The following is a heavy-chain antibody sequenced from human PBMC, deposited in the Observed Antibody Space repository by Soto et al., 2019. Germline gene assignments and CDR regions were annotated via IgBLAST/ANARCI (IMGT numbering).Heavy chain of an antibody. CDR1: GFTFSRYP. J-gene: IGHJ4*02. V-gene: IGHV3-23*01. CDR3: TKKLTAAGTFDY. Sequence: GGSLRLSCAASGFTFSRYPMSWVRQAPGKGLEWVSGVAIDGGAYYADSVKGRFTISRDNSKNTLYLQMDSLGAEDTALYYCTKKLTAAGTFDYWGQGALVTVSS. D-gene: IGHD6-13*01. CDR2: VAIDGGA.